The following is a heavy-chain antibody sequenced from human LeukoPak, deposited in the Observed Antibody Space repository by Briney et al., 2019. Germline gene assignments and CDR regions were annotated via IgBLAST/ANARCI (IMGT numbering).Heavy chain of an antibody. CDR2: INAGNGNT. Sequence: GASVKVSCKASGYTFTSYAMHWVRQAPGQRLEWMGWINAGNGNTKYSQKFQGRVTITRDTSASTAYMELSSLRSEDTAVYYCARRDFLTGYYDYGGQGPLVPVSS. J-gene: IGHJ4*02. D-gene: IGHD3-9*01. V-gene: IGHV1-3*01. CDR3: ARRDFLTGYYDY. CDR1: GYTFTSYA.